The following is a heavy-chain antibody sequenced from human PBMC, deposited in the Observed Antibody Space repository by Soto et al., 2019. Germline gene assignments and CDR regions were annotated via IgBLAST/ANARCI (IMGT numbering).Heavy chain of an antibody. D-gene: IGHD5-18*01. CDR2: INHSGST. V-gene: IGHV4-34*01. J-gene: IGHJ4*02. CDR1: GGSFSGYY. Sequence: SETLSLTCAVYGGSFSGYYWSWIRQPPGKGLEWIGEINHSGSTNYNPSLKSRVTISVDTSKNQFSLKLSSVTAADTAVYYCARGILMTAMVRYYFDYWGQGTLVTVSS. CDR3: ARGILMTAMVRYYFDY.